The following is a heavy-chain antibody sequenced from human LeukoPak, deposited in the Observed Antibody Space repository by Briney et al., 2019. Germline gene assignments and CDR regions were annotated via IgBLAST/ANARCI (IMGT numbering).Heavy chain of an antibody. D-gene: IGHD1-7*01. J-gene: IGHJ4*02. CDR3: TTEHVELGY. CDR2: IKSETDGGTT. V-gene: IGHV3-15*01. Sequence: GGSLRLSCAASGFTFNNAWMSWVRQAPGKGLEWVGRIKSETDGGTTDYAAPVKGRVTISRDDSKNTLYLQMNSLKTEDTAVYYCTTEHVELGYWGQGTLVTVSS. CDR1: GFTFNNAW.